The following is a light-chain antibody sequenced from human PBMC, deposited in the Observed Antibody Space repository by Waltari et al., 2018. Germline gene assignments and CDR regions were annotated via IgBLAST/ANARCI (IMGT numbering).Light chain of an antibody. CDR3: MQSTQWPRT. Sequence: DVVMTQSPLSLTVTLGQPASISCRSSQGLIHSDGNTYLNWFQQRPGQSPRRLIYKVFNRESGVPDRFSGSGSGTDFTLKISRVEAEEVGFYYCMQSTQWPRTFGQGTKVQIK. J-gene: IGKJ1*01. V-gene: IGKV2-30*02. CDR2: KVF. CDR1: QGLIHSDGNTY.